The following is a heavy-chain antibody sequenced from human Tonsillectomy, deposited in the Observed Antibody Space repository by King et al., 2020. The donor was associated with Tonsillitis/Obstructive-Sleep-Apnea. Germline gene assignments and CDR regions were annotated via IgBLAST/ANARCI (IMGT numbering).Heavy chain of an antibody. CDR3: ASSRFGGWFDP. V-gene: IGHV3-48*03. J-gene: IGHJ5*02. CDR2: ISSSGSTI. Sequence: DVQLVESGGGLVQPGGSLRVSCAASGFTFSSYEMNWVRQAPGKGLEWVSYISSSGSTIYYADSVKGRFTISRDNAKNSLYPQMNSLRAEDTAVYHCASSRFGGWFDPWGQGTLVTVSS. CDR1: GFTFSSYE. D-gene: IGHD3-16*01.